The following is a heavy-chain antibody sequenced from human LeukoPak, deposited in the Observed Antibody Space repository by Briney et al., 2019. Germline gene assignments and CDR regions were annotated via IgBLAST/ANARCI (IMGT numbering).Heavy chain of an antibody. Sequence: GGSLRLSCAASGFTFSSYGMHWVRQAPGKGLEWVAVISYDGSNKYYADSVKGRFTISRDNSKNTLYLQMNSLRAEDTAAYYCAKETGSSGWFDYWGQGTLVTVSS. CDR2: ISYDGSNK. CDR1: GFTFSSYG. CDR3: AKETGSSGWFDY. D-gene: IGHD6-19*01. J-gene: IGHJ4*02. V-gene: IGHV3-30*18.